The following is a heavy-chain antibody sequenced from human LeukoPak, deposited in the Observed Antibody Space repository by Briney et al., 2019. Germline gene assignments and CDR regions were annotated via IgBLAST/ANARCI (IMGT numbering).Heavy chain of an antibody. V-gene: IGHV1-69*06. D-gene: IGHD4-23*01. Sequence: WASVKVSCKASGGTFSSYAISWVRQAPGQGLEWMGGIIPIFGTANYAQKFQGRVTMTEDTSTDTAYMELSSLRSEDTAVYYCATVNDYGGNRPVHNRARPYMDVWGKGTTVTISS. CDR2: IIPIFGTA. CDR3: ATVNDYGGNRPVHNRARPYMDV. J-gene: IGHJ6*03. CDR1: GGTFSSYA.